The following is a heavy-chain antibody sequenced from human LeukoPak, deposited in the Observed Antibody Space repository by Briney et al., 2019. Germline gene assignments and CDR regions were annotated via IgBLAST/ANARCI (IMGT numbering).Heavy chain of an antibody. J-gene: IGHJ4*02. D-gene: IGHD1-26*01. CDR2: INHSGST. Sequence: SETLSLTCAVYGGSFSGYYWSWIRQPPGKGLEWIGEINHSGSTNYDPSLKSRVTISVDTSKNQFSLKLSSVTAADTAVYYCARHSPVGIYYFDYWGQGTLVTVSS. V-gene: IGHV4-34*01. CDR3: ARHSPVGIYYFDY. CDR1: GGSFSGYY.